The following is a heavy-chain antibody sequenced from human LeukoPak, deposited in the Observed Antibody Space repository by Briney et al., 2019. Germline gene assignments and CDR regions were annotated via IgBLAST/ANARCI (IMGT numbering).Heavy chain of an antibody. CDR1: GYTFSNYG. Sequence: ASVKVSCKASGYTFSNYGISWVRQPPGQGLEWMGWISGYNGDTNYAQKYQGRVTMTTDTATSTSYMEVRSPRFDDTAVYYCARVGHCSGGSCYKPGDAFDIWGQGTMVTVSS. V-gene: IGHV1-18*01. CDR2: ISGYNGDT. CDR3: ARVGHCSGGSCYKPGDAFDI. J-gene: IGHJ3*02. D-gene: IGHD2-15*01.